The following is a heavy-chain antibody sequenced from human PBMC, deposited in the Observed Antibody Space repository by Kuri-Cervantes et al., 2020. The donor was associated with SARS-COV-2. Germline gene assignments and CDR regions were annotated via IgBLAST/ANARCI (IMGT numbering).Heavy chain of an antibody. CDR1: GFTFSDYA. J-gene: IGHJ4*02. Sequence: GESLKISCAASGFTFSDYAMHWVRQAPGKGLEWVAAISDDGSRTYYVDSVKGRLLISRDNSNNTLYLQMNSLRAEDTAVYYCARADFWSGYYIDYWGQGTLVTVSS. CDR3: ARADFWSGYYIDY. D-gene: IGHD3-3*01. CDR2: ISDDGSRT. V-gene: IGHV3-30-3*01.